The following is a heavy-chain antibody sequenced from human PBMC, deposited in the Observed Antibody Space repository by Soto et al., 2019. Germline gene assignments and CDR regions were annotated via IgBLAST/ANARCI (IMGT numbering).Heavy chain of an antibody. V-gene: IGHV3-30*18. CDR3: AKDSEGLGELFGSPGP. J-gene: IGHJ5*02. CDR2: ISYDGSNK. D-gene: IGHD3-10*01. Sequence: GGSLRLSCAASGFTFSSFGMHWVRQAPGKGLEWVAVISYDGSNKYYADNVKGRFTISRDNSKNTLYLQMNSLRAEDTDVYYCAKDSEGLGELFGSPGPWGQGTLVTVSS. CDR1: GFTFSSFG.